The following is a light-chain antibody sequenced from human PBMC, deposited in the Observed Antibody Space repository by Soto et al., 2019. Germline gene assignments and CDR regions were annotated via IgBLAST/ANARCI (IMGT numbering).Light chain of an antibody. CDR2: AAS. J-gene: IGKJ5*01. V-gene: IGKV1-12*01. Sequence: DIQMTQSPSSLSASVGDRVTITCRASQGVSIWLAWYQQKPGKAPKLLIYAASSSQSGVPSRFSGSGSGTDFTLTISSLQPEDFATYYCQQTNSFPRTFGQGTRLEIK. CDR3: QQTNSFPRT. CDR1: QGVSIW.